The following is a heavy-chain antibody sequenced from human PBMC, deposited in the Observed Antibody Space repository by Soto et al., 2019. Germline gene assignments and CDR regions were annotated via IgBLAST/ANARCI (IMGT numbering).Heavy chain of an antibody. CDR2: VDVNGGGT. J-gene: IGHJ4*02. Sequence: PGGSLRLSCAASGFTFSNYWIHWVRQAPGKGLVWVSRVDVNGGGTSYADSVKGRFTISRDDAKNTVYLEMNSLRVDDTAMYYCGSVFDFWGQGILVTVSS. CDR3: GSVFDF. V-gene: IGHV3-74*01. CDR1: GFTFSNYW.